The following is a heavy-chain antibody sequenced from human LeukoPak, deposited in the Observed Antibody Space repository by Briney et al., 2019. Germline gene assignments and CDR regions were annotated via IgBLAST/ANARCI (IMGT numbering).Heavy chain of an antibody. D-gene: IGHD6-13*01. CDR3: AREPSSSWYLGSDYGMDV. CDR2: INPSGGST. V-gene: IGHV1-46*01. CDR1: GGTLSSHA. J-gene: IGHJ6*02. Sequence: GASVKVSCKASGGTLSSHAISWVRQAPGQGLEWMGIINPSGGSTSYAQKFQGRVTMTRDTSTSTVYMELSSLRSEDTAVYYCAREPSSSWYLGSDYGMDVWGQGTTVTVSS.